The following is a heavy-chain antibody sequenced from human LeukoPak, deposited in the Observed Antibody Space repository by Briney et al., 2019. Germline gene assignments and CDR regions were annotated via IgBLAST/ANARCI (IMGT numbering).Heavy chain of an antibody. V-gene: IGHV1-18*04. CDR1: GYTFTGYY. D-gene: IGHD5-12*01. Sequence: ASVKVSCKASGYTFTGYYMHWVRQAPGQGLEWVGWIRVDNGHTNHAQNFQGRVTMTTDTSTSTAYMEVRSLRPDDTAVYYCARDWDYIVDYWGQGTLVTVSS. CDR2: IRVDNGHT. J-gene: IGHJ4*02. CDR3: ARDWDYIVDY.